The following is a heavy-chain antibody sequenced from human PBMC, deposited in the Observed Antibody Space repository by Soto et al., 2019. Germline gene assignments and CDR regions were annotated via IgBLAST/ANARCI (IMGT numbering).Heavy chain of an antibody. CDR1: GVSITSYF. V-gene: IGHV4-59*01. J-gene: IGHJ4*02. Sequence: SETLSLTCTVSGVSITSYFWSWIRQNPGKGLDWIGSISFSGATYSNPSLKGRAALSVDTSENHLSLTLNSVTSADTAMYYCARVAYWGPGTQVTVSS. CDR2: ISFSGAT. CDR3: ARVAY.